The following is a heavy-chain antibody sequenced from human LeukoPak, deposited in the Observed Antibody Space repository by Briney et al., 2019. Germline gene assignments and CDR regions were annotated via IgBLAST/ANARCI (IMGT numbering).Heavy chain of an antibody. CDR1: GYSISSGYY. CDR3: ARRGGSSNPYYYYYMDV. CDR2: IFHSANT. V-gene: IGHV4-38-2*01. J-gene: IGHJ6*03. D-gene: IGHD6-13*01. Sequence: PSETLSLTCAVSGYSISSGYYWGWFRQPPGKGPEWIGCIFHSANTYYNPSLKSRVSISVDTSKNQFSLKLTSVTAADSAVYYCARRGGSSNPYYYYYMDVWGKGTTVTVSS.